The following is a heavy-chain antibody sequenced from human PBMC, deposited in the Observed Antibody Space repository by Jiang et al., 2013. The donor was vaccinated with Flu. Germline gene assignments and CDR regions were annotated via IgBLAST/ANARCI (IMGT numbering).Heavy chain of an antibody. Sequence: SSNSIYNANSVKGRFTISRDNAKNSLYLQMSSLRVEDTAVYYCAREGSGPFYGMDVWGQGTTVIVSS. D-gene: IGHD1-26*01. J-gene: IGHJ6*02. V-gene: IGHV3-21*01. CDR3: AREGSGPFYGMDV. CDR2: SSNSI.